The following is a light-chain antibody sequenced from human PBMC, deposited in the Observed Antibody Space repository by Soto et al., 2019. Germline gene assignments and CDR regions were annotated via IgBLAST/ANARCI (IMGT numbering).Light chain of an antibody. CDR3: CSFTSITTYV. CDR1: SSDVGAYNY. Sequence: SVLTQPASVSGSLGQPITISCTGTSSDVGAYNYVSWYQQQPGKAPKLMISEVSNRPSGVSNRFSGSKSGNTASLIISGLQAEDEADYYCCSFTSITTYVFGTGTKVTVL. V-gene: IGLV2-14*01. J-gene: IGLJ1*01. CDR2: EVS.